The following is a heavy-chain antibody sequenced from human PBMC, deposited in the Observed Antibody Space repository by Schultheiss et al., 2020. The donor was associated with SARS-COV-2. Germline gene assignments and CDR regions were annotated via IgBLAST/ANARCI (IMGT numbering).Heavy chain of an antibody. J-gene: IGHJ5*02. V-gene: IGHV4-39*01. CDR3: ARRYWFDP. Sequence: SETLSLTCTVSGASISGTTYYWAWIRQPPGKGLEWIGSIYNSGTAYYNPSLRSRVTISVDTAKNQFSLKMYSVTAADTAVYYRARRYWFDPWGQGTLVTVSS. CDR1: GASISGTTYY. CDR2: IYNSGTA.